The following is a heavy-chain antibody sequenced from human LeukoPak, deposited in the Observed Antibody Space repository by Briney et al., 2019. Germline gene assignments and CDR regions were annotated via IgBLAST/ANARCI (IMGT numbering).Heavy chain of an antibody. CDR2: ISGSGGST. Sequence: GGSLRLSCAASGFTVSSNYMSWVRQAPGKGLEWVSAISGSGGSTYYADSVKGRFTISRDNSKNTLYLQMNSLRAEDTAVYYCAKEGSGWYTLAYWGQGTLVTVSS. CDR3: AKEGSGWYTLAY. CDR1: GFTVSSNY. D-gene: IGHD6-19*01. J-gene: IGHJ4*02. V-gene: IGHV3-23*01.